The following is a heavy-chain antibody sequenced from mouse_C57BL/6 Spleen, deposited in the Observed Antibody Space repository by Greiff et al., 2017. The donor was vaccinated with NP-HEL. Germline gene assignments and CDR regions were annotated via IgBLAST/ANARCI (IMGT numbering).Heavy chain of an antibody. CDR3: ARSYYDYDGYYAMDY. CDR2: IDPSDSET. CDR1: GYTFTSYW. Sequence: QVQLQQPGAELVRPGSSVKLSCKASGYTFTSYWMHWVKQRPIQGLEWIGNIDPSDSETHYNQKFKDKATLTVDKSSSTAYMQLSSLTSEDSAVYYCARSYYDYDGYYAMDYWGQGTSVTVSS. J-gene: IGHJ4*01. D-gene: IGHD2-4*01. V-gene: IGHV1-52*01.